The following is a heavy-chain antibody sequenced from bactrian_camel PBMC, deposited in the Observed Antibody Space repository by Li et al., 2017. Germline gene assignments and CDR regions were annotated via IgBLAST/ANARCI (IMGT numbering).Heavy chain of an antibody. Sequence: QVQLVESGGGSVQAGGSLRLSCTASGFAFDSDMGWFRLALGKEREGVASINPWGVPTYYHGSVEGRFTISRDNDRSMLYLEMNSLGPGDTAMYYCAKMGQCGHTWSWSAVGDDYGQGTQVTVS. CDR2: INPWGVPT. J-gene: IGHJ4*01. V-gene: IGHV3S63*01. D-gene: IGHD8*01. CDR1: GFAFDSD. CDR3: AKMGQCGHTWSWSAVGDD.